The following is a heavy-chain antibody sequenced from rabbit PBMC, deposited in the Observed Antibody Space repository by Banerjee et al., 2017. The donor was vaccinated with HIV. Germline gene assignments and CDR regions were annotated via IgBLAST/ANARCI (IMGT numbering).Heavy chain of an antibody. CDR1: GVSFSSSYW. J-gene: IGHJ4*01. D-gene: IGHD6-1*01. Sequence: QEQLEESGGDLVKPEGSLTLTCTASGVSFSSSYWICWVRQAPGKGLEWSACIYSGSSGSTYYASWAKGRFTISKTSSTTVTLQMTSLTAADTATYFCARYYSYGYAGGTYAANLWGPGTLVTVS. V-gene: IGHV1S45*01. CDR3: ARYYSYGYAGGTYAANL. CDR2: IYSGSSGST.